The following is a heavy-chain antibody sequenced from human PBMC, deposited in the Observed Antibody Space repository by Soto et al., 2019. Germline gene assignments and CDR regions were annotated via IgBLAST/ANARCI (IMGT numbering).Heavy chain of an antibody. V-gene: IGHV3-30*18. Sequence: GGSLRLSCAASGFTFSSYGMHWVRQAPGKGLEWVAVMSYDGSNKYYADSVKGRFTISRDNSKNTLYLQMNSLRAEDTAVYYCAKDRDSSSWYENYYFDYWGQGTLVTVSS. CDR2: MSYDGSNK. CDR3: AKDRDSSSWYENYYFDY. D-gene: IGHD6-13*01. J-gene: IGHJ4*02. CDR1: GFTFSSYG.